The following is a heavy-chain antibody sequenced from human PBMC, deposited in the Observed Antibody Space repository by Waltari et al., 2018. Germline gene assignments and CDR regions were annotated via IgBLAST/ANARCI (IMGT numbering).Heavy chain of an antibody. D-gene: IGHD2-2*01. Sequence: QGELVEYGGGVVRPGRYVRLSCAASGVTLISSTMHWVSQAPGKGLEWVAVISYDGSNKSHADSVKGRFTISRDNSKNTLYLQMNSLRTEDTAVYYCARDGEMYCSSTSCYYFDHWGQGTLVTVSS. CDR2: ISYDGSNK. CDR3: ARDGEMYCSSTSCYYFDH. V-gene: IGHV3-30*04. J-gene: IGHJ4*02. CDR1: GVTLISST.